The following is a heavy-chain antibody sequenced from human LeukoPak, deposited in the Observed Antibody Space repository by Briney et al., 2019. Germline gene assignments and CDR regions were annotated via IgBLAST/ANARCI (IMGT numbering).Heavy chain of an antibody. Sequence: SETLSLTCTVSGGSISGYYWNWIRQPPGKGLEWIGYVHYGGSTNYNPSLKSRITISVDTSKNQFSLKVNSVTAADAAVYYCARSTDSLAQLWFGFDYWGQGTLATVSS. CDR1: GGSISGYY. CDR3: ARSTDSLAQLWFGFDY. D-gene: IGHD5-18*01. CDR2: VHYGGST. V-gene: IGHV4-59*08. J-gene: IGHJ4*02.